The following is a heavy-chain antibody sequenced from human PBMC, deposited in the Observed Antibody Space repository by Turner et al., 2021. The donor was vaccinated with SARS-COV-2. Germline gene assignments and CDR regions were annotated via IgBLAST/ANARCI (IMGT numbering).Heavy chain of an antibody. Sequence: EVQVVESGGGLVQPGGSVRISCAVSGLTFSSYWMSWVRQAPGKGLEWVANIKQDESEKNYVDSVKGRFTISRDNAKNSLYLQMNSLRAEDTAVYYCATGGYSYHHWGQGTLVTVSS. V-gene: IGHV3-7*03. CDR3: ATGGYSYHH. D-gene: IGHD5-18*01. J-gene: IGHJ4*02. CDR1: GLTFSSYW. CDR2: IKQDESEK.